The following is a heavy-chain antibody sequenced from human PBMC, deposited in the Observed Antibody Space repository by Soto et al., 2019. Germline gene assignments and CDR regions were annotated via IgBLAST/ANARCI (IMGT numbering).Heavy chain of an antibody. CDR2: ISSSSSYI. J-gene: IGHJ6*01. Sequence: PGGSLRLSCAASGFTFSSYIMNWVRQSPGKGLEWVSSISSSSSYIYYADSVKGRFTISRDNAKNSLYLQMNSLRAEDTAVYYCARDGQQLPPGGMDVWGQGTTVTVSS. CDR1: GFTFSSYI. D-gene: IGHD6-13*01. V-gene: IGHV3-21*01. CDR3: ARDGQQLPPGGMDV.